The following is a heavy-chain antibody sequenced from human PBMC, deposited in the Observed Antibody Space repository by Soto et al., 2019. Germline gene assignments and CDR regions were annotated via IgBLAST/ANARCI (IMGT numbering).Heavy chain of an antibody. CDR1: AFSFSTSW. CDR2: INPDGRTI. Sequence: GGSLRLSCAASAFSFSTSWMHWVRQAPGEGLVWVSRINPDGRTINYADSVKGRFTISRDNAKNTLYLQMNILRVEDTAVYFCATAGNYRFDNWALGTLVTVSS. D-gene: IGHD1-1*01. J-gene: IGHJ4*02. V-gene: IGHV3-74*01. CDR3: ATAGNYRFDN.